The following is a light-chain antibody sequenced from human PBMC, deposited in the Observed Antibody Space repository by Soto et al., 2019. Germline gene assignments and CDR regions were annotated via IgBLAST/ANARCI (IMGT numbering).Light chain of an antibody. CDR2: GAS. CDR1: QSVRSD. Sequence: EILLTQSPGTLSLSPGERATLSCRASQSVRSDLAWYQQKPGQAPRLLIYGASTRATGIPARFSGSGSGTEFTLTISSLRSEDVAVYYCQQYDNWPPTFGQGTRLEIK. V-gene: IGKV3-15*01. CDR3: QQYDNWPPT. J-gene: IGKJ5*01.